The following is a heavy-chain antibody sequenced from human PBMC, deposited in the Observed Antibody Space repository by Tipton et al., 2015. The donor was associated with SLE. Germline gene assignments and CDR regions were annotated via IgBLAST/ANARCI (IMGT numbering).Heavy chain of an antibody. CDR3: AAWTVTTYYGMDV. CDR2: INPNSGDT. V-gene: IGHV1-8*01. D-gene: IGHD4-17*01. CDR1: GYTFSDYD. J-gene: IGHJ6*02. Sequence: QSGAEVKKPGASVRVSCKASGYTFSDYDINWVRQAPGQGLEWMGWINPNSGDTGHAQKFQGRVTMTRDTSMSTAFMELSGLRSEDTAVYYCAAWTVTTYYGMDVWGQGTTVTVSS.